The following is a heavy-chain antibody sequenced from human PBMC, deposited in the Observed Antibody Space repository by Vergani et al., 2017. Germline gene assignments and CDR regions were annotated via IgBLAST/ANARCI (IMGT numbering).Heavy chain of an antibody. D-gene: IGHD2-15*01. CDR2: SRNMAYSFST. Sequence: EVQLVESGGALVQPGGSLRLSCAVSGFNFSDYYLDWIRQAPGKGLEWVGRSRNMAYSFSTQFAASVAGSFFISRNASTRSLFLQMNSLKIGDTAIYFCVGEGTCCSGSSDYTGVGIFDIWGQGTPVTVSS. CDR3: VGEGTCCSGSSDYTGVGIFDI. CDR1: GFNFSDYY. V-gene: IGHV3-72*01. J-gene: IGHJ4*02.